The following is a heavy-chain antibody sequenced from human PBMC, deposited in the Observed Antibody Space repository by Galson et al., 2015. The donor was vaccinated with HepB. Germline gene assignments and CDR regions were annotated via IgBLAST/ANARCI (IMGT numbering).Heavy chain of an antibody. CDR3: VKSMYDFGLKDYYMDV. Sequence: SLRLSCAASGFTFSSYAMHWVRQAPGKGLEYVSAISSNGGSTYYADSVKGRFTISRDNSKNTLYLQMSSLRAEDTAVYYCVKSMYDFGLKDYYMDVWGKGTTVTVSS. CDR1: GFTFSSYA. D-gene: IGHD3-3*01. CDR2: ISSNGGST. V-gene: IGHV3-64D*06. J-gene: IGHJ6*03.